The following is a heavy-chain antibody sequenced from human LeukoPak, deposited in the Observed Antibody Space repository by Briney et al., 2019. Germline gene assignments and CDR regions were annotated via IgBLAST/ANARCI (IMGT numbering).Heavy chain of an antibody. J-gene: IGHJ4*02. CDR2: ISYDGSNK. D-gene: IGHD3-16*01. Sequence: GGSLRLSCAASGFTFSSYGMHWVRQAPGKGLEWVAVISYDGSNKYYADSVKGRFTISRDNSKNTLYLQMNSLRAEDTAVYYCGGGPYKIDYWGQGTLVTVSS. V-gene: IGHV3-30*03. CDR1: GFTFSSYG. CDR3: GGGPYKIDY.